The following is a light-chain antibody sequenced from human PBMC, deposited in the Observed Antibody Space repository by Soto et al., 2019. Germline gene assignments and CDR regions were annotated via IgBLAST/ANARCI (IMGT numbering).Light chain of an antibody. Sequence: IVLTQSPATLSLSPGERATLSWTASQSFSKNLAWYQKKPGQAPRLLLYGASLRATGIPDRFSGSGSGTDLTLNISTVETEDSAVYYCQRYGRSPTWTFGQGTKVDI. CDR2: GAS. CDR3: QRYGRSPTWT. CDR1: QSFSKN. J-gene: IGKJ1*01. V-gene: IGKV3-20*01.